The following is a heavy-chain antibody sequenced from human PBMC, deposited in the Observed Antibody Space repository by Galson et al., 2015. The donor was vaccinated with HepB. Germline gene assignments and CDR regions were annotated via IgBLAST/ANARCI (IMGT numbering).Heavy chain of an antibody. D-gene: IGHD6-19*01. V-gene: IGHV4-59*01. J-gene: IGHJ3*02. CDR3: ARDDRLEAFDI. CDR2: IYYSGST. CDR1: GGSISSYY. Sequence: LSLTCTVSGGSISSYYWSWIRQPPGKGLEWIGYIYYSGSTNYNPSLKSRVTISVDTSKNQFSLKLSSVTAADTAVYYCARDDRLEAFDIWGQGTMVTVSS.